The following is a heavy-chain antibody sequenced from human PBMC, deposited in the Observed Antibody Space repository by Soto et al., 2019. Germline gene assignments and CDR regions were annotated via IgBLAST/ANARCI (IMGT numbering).Heavy chain of an antibody. Sequence: ASVKVSCKASGFTFTSSAVQWVRQARGQRLEWIGWIVVGSGNTNYAQKFQERVTITRDMSTSTAYMQLSSLRSEDTAVYYCAAVPYYYDSSAYSFDYWGQGTLVTVSS. J-gene: IGHJ4*02. CDR3: AAVPYYYDSSAYSFDY. V-gene: IGHV1-58*01. CDR2: IVVGSGNT. D-gene: IGHD3-22*01. CDR1: GFTFTSSA.